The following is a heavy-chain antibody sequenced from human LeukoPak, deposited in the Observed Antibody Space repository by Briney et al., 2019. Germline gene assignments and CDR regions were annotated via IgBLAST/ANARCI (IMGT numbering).Heavy chain of an antibody. J-gene: IGHJ4*02. CDR3: AKDLVRGVTLYYFDY. V-gene: IGHV3-9*01. CDR2: ISWNSGST. CDR1: GFTFDDYA. D-gene: IGHD3-10*01. Sequence: GGSLRLSCAASGFTFDDYAMHWVRQAPGKGLEWVSGISWNSGSTGYADSVKGRFTISRDNAKNSLYLQMNSLRAEDTALYYCAKDLVRGVTLYYFDYWGQGTLVTVSS.